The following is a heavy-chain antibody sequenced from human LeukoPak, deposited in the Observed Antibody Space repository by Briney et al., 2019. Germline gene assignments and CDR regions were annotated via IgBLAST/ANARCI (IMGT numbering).Heavy chain of an antibody. CDR2: INHSGSP. CDR1: GGSFSGYY. D-gene: IGHD5-24*01. J-gene: IGHJ4*02. Sequence: SETLSLTCAVYGGSFSGYYWSWIRQPPGKGLEWIGEINHSGSPNYNPSLKSRITISIDTSKNQFSLKLSSVTAADTAVYYCARWGDGYNYIDYWGQGTLVTDSS. CDR3: ARWGDGYNYIDY. V-gene: IGHV4-34*01.